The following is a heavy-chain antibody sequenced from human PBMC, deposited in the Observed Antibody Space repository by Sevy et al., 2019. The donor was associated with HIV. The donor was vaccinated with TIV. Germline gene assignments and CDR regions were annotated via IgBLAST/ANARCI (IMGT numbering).Heavy chain of an antibody. J-gene: IGHJ3*02. CDR1: GFTLSTYW. Sequence: GGSLRLSCAASGFTLSTYWMSWVRQAPGRGLEWAANIEEDGSEKYYMDSVKGRFTISRDNDKNSLYLQMSGLRVEDTAVYYCARFGRSGSYYKYNIDDAFDNWGQGTMVTVSS. CDR2: IEEDGSEK. V-gene: IGHV3-7*03. D-gene: IGHD3-10*01. CDR3: ARFGRSGSYYKYNIDDAFDN.